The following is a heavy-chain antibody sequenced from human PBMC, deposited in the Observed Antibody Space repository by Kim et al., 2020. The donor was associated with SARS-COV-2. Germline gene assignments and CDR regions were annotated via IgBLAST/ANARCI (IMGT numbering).Heavy chain of an antibody. CDR3: AREVGSCYYGMDV. Sequence: SETLSLTCIVSGGSFSSGSYYWSWIRQPAGEALEWIGRIYTSGSTNYNPSLKSRLTISVDTSKNQFSLKLSSVTAADTAVYYCAREVGSCYYGMDVWGQGTTVTVSS. D-gene: IGHD1-26*01. J-gene: IGHJ6*02. CDR1: GGSFSSGSYY. V-gene: IGHV4-61*02. CDR2: IYTSGST.